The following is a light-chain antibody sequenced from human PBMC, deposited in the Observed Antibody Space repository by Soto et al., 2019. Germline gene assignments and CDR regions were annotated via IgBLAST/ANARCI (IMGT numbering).Light chain of an antibody. CDR1: SSDIGSYDY. CDR3: TSYTGDDFTVI. Sequence: QSVLTQPPSASGALGQSGTISCTGTSSDIGSYDYVAWYQQPAGRAPNIIIFEVNRRPSGVPYRCSGAKSGSTAALIVSGGQPDDEAEYHCTSYTGDDFTVIFGTGTKGTVL. J-gene: IGLJ1*01. CDR2: EVN. V-gene: IGLV2-8*01.